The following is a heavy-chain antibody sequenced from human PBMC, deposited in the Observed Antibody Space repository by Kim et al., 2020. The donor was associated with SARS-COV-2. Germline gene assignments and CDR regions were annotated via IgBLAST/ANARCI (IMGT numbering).Heavy chain of an antibody. J-gene: IGHJ4*02. CDR1: GFTFSTYA. V-gene: IGHV3-30-3*01. D-gene: IGHD2-21*01. Sequence: GGSLRLSCAASGFTFSTYAMHWVRQAPGKGLEWVAVISHDGIDKYYADSVKGRFTISRDNSKNTLYLQMNSLRAEDTAVYYCARGGDADYWGQGTLVTVSS. CDR3: ARGGDADY. CDR2: ISHDGIDK.